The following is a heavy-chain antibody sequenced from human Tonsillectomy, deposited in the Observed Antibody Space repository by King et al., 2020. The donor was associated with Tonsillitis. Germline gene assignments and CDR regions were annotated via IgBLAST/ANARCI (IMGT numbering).Heavy chain of an antibody. CDR1: GGSFSSFA. V-gene: IGHV1-69*01. CDR3: ARETRTYGYGMNV. D-gene: IGHD1-7*01. Sequence: QLVKSGAEVKKPGSSVRVYCKVSGGSFSSFAISWVRQAPAQGLEWVGGIIPVFGTPKFAQKFQGRVTITADESTSTVYMDLSGLRSDDTAVYYCARETRTYGYGMNVWGQGTTVTVSS. J-gene: IGHJ6*02. CDR2: IIPVFGTP.